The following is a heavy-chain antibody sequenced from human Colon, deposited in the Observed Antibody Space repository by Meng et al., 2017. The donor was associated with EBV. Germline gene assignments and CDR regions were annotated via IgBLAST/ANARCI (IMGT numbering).Heavy chain of an antibody. D-gene: IGHD3-10*01. Sequence: EQGPGTVKPSEPLSLPGPSSCCSTSSNGYVWDGVRQPPGKGLEWFGAINHSGCTSYNPSLQSRVTMFANTSKNQFALMLTSETATDTAVYYCARRRGGSGRDCWCQGTLVTVSS. CDR2: INHSGCT. V-gene: IGHV4-39*01. J-gene: IGHJ4*02. CDR1: CCSTSSNGYV. CDR3: ARRRGGSGRDC.